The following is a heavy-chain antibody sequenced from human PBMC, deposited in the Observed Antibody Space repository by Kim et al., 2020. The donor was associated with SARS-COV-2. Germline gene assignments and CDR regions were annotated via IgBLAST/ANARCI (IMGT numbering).Heavy chain of an antibody. J-gene: IGHJ3*02. Sequence: SETLSLTCTVSGGSISSSSYYWGWIRQPPGKGLEWIGSIYYRGSTYYNPSLKSRVTISVDTSKNQFSLKLSSVTAADTAVYYCARPNGSIKRAFDIWGQGTMVTVSS. D-gene: IGHD2-15*01. CDR2: IYYRGST. CDR3: ARPNGSIKRAFDI. V-gene: IGHV4-39*01. CDR1: GGSISSSSYY.